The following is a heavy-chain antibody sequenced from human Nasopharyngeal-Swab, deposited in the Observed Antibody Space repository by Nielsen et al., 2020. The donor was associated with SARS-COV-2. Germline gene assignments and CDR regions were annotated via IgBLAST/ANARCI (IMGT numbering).Heavy chain of an antibody. D-gene: IGHD3-10*01. V-gene: IGHV1-58*02. CDR2: IVVGSGNT. J-gene: IGHJ4*02. Sequence: SVKVSCKASGLTFTSSAMQWVRQARGQSLEWIGWIVVGSGNTNYAQTFQGSVTIIRDMSTSTAYMELSSLRSEDTAVYYCAAGHVWSFDYWCQGTLVTVSS. CDR3: AAGHVWSFDY. CDR1: GLTFTSSA.